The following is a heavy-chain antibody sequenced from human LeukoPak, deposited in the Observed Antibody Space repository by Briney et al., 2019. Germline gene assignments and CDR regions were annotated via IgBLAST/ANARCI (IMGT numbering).Heavy chain of an antibody. CDR2: INHSGST. Sequence: SETLSLTCAVYGGSFSGYYWSWIRQPPGKGLEWIGEINHSGSTNYNPSLKSRVTISVDTSKNQFSLKLSSVTAADTAVYYCARQLGSPNKNYYFDYWGQGTLVTVSS. J-gene: IGHJ4*02. D-gene: IGHD2-15*01. CDR3: ARQLGSPNKNYYFDY. CDR1: GGSFSGYY. V-gene: IGHV4-34*01.